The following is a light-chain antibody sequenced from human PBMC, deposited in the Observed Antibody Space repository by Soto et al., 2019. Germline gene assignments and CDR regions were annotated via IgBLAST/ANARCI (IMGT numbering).Light chain of an antibody. CDR2: GAS. CDR3: QQYNKWPLT. Sequence: EIVMTQSPATLSVSPGERVTVSCRASQSVINNLAWYQHKPGQAPRLLIYGASARATGVPARFSGSGSGTEFTLTISSLQSGDSAVYYCQQYNKWPLTFGGGTKVDIK. CDR1: QSVINN. J-gene: IGKJ4*01. V-gene: IGKV3-15*01.